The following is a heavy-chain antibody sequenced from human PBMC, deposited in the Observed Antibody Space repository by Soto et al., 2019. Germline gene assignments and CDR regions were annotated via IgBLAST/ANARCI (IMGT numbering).Heavy chain of an antibody. D-gene: IGHD6-6*01. CDR2: IPGSGSST. J-gene: IGHJ4*02. CDR3: AKIGTSSSVSLPLVLLVY. CDR1: GFTFGSYA. V-gene: IGHV3-23*01. Sequence: GGSPRLSCAASGFTFGSYAMSWAGQSPGKVMEWVSAIPGSGSSTYYAGSVKGRFTISRDNTKNTLYLQMNNMRVEDTAVYYCAKIGTSSSVSLPLVLLVYWGQGALGTVSS.